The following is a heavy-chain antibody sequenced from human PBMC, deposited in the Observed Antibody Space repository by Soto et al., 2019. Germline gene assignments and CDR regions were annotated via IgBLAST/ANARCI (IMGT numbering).Heavy chain of an antibody. V-gene: IGHV3-11*05. D-gene: IGHD1-26*01. CDR3: ARIVGARLNDY. J-gene: IGHJ4*02. CDR2: ISTTGSYT. Sequence: QVQLVESGGGLVKPGGSLRLSCAASGFTFNDYYMTWFRQAPGKGLEWVSCISTTGSYTNYADSVKGRFTVSRDNANKSMYLQMNRLRDEDTAVYYCARIVGARLNDYWGQGTLVTVSS. CDR1: GFTFNDYY.